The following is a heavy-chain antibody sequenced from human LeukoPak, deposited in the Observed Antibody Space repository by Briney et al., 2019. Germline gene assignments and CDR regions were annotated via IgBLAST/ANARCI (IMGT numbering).Heavy chain of an antibody. CDR1: GFTFSSYS. Sequence: GGSLRLSCAASGFTFSSYSMNWVGQAPGKGLEWVSSISGSSNYIYYADSVKGRFTISRDNAKNSLYLQMNSLRAEDTAVYYCARATFYYGSSGYYYWGQGTLVTVSS. CDR3: ARATFYYGSSGYYY. J-gene: IGHJ4*02. CDR2: ISGSSNYI. V-gene: IGHV3-21*01. D-gene: IGHD3-22*01.